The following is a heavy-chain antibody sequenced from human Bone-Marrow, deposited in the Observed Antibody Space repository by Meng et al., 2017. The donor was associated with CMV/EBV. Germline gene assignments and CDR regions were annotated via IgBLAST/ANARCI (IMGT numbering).Heavy chain of an antibody. CDR2: MNPNSGNT. V-gene: IGHV1-8*01. CDR3: ARWAVVAARRNYYYYGMDV. J-gene: IGHJ6*02. CDR1: GYTFTSYD. Sequence: ASVKVSCKASGYTFTSYDINWVRQATGQGLEWMGWMNPNSGNTGYAQKFQGRVTMTRNTSISTAYMELSSLRSEDTAVYYCARWAVVAARRNYYYYGMDVWGQGTTVTVSS. D-gene: IGHD2-15*01.